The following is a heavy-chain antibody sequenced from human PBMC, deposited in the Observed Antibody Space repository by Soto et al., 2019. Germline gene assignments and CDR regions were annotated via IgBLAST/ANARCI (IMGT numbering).Heavy chain of an antibody. D-gene: IGHD5-18*01. CDR3: TRAPWIPIHYGMDV. Sequence: PGGSLRLSCTASGFTFGDYAMSWFRQAPGKGLEWVGFIRSKAYGGTTEYAASVKGRFTISRDDSKNIAYLQMNSLKTEDTAVYYCTRAPWIPIHYGMDVWGQGTTVTVSS. CDR2: IRSKAYGGTT. V-gene: IGHV3-49*03. CDR1: GFTFGDYA. J-gene: IGHJ6*02.